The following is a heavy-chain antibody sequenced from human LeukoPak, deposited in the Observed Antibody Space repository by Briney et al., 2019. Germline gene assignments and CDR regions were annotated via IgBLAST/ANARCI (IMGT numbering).Heavy chain of an antibody. D-gene: IGHD1-14*01. CDR1: GFPFETNA. CDR2: IGNTET. V-gene: IGHV3-23*01. CDR3: ARERGSEPERFDP. J-gene: IGHJ5*02. Sequence: GGSLRLSCATSGFPFETNAMSWVRQAPGKGLEWVATIGNTETFYADSVKGRFTISRDNSKNTLYLQMNSLRAEDTAVYYCARERGSEPERFDPWGQGTLVTVSS.